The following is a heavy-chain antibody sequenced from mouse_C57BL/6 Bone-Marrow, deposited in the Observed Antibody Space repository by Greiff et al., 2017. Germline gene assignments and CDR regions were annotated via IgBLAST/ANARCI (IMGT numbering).Heavy chain of an antibody. V-gene: IGHV1-59*01. CDR2: IDPSDSYT. CDR3: ASGTSTVVATGNWYFDV. Sequence: VKLQQPGAELVRPGTSVKLSCKASGYTFTSYWMHWVKQRPGQGLEWIGVIDPSDSYTNYNQKFKGKATLTVDTSSSTAYMQLSSLTSEDSAVYYCASGTSTVVATGNWYFDVWGTGTTVTVSS. J-gene: IGHJ1*03. D-gene: IGHD1-1*01. CDR1: GYTFTSYW.